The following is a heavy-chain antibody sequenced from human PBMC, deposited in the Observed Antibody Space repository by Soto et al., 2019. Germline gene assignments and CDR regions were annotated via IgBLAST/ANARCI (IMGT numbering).Heavy chain of an antibody. CDR3: ARVGGGIVVVPGANRGDY. J-gene: IGHJ4*02. CDR2: ITGSSRFI. Sequence: GSLRLPCAASGFTFSTYTMNWVGQAPWKGLEWVSSITGSSRFIYYADSVKGRFTISRDNAEKSLYLQMNSLRAEDTAVYYCARVGGGIVVVPGANRGDYWGQGTLVTVSS. D-gene: IGHD2-2*01. V-gene: IGHV3-21*01. CDR1: GFTFSTYT.